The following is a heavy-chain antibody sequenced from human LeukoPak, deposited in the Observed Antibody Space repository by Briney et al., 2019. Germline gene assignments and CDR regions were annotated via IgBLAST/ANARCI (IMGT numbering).Heavy chain of an antibody. Sequence: GGSLRLSCAASGFTFSSYGMHWVRQAPGKGLEWVAVISYDGSNKYYADSVKGRFTISRDNSKNTLYLQMNSLRAEDTAVYYCAKAGGTSCFMVTGDCWGQGTLVTVSS. CDR3: AKAGGTSCFMVTGDC. V-gene: IGHV3-30*18. J-gene: IGHJ4*02. CDR1: GFTFSSYG. D-gene: IGHD2-2*01. CDR2: ISYDGSNK.